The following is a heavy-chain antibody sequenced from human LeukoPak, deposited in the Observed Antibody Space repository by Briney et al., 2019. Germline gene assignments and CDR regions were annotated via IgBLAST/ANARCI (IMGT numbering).Heavy chain of an antibody. CDR2: IYHSGST. Sequence: SETLSLTCTVSDYSISSGYYWGWIRQPPGKGLEWIGSIYHSGSTYYNPSLKSRVTISIDTSKNQISLRLTSVTATDTAMYYCARQTGSGLFTLPGGQGTLVTVSS. D-gene: IGHD3/OR15-3a*01. J-gene: IGHJ4*02. V-gene: IGHV4-38-2*02. CDR1: DYSISSGYY. CDR3: ARQTGSGLFTLP.